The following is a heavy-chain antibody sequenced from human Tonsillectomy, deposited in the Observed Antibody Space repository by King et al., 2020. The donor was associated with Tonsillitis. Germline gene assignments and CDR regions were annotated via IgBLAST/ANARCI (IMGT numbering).Heavy chain of an antibody. D-gene: IGHD1-26*01. V-gene: IGHV4-59*01. Sequence: VQLQESGPGLVKPSETLSLTCTVSGVSINSYYWSWIRQPPGKGLEWIGYIYYSGSTNYNPSLKSRVTISVDTSKNQFSLNLSSLTAAETAVYYCARASGSYHRFDYWGQGTLVTVSS. CDR2: IYYSGST. CDR1: GVSINSYY. J-gene: IGHJ4*02. CDR3: ARASGSYHRFDY.